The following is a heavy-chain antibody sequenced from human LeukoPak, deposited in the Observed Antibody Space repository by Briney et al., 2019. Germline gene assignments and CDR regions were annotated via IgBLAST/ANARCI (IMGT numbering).Heavy chain of an antibody. CDR3: ARGSSGWYSIDY. Sequence: SETLSLTCTVSAGSINNYYWSLIRQPAGKGLEWIGRIYSSGSTNYNPSLQSRVTMSVDTSKNQFSLKLSSVTAADTAVYYCARGSSGWYSIDYWGQGTLVTVSS. CDR2: IYSSGST. CDR1: AGSINNYY. D-gene: IGHD6-19*01. V-gene: IGHV4-4*07. J-gene: IGHJ4*02.